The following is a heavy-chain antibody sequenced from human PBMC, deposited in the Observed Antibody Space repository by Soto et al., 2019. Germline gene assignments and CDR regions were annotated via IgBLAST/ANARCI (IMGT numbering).Heavy chain of an antibody. J-gene: IGHJ6*02. CDR3: ARDQGPSSSSPYYYYGMDV. CDR1: GGTFSSYA. D-gene: IGHD6-6*01. Sequence: ASVKVSCKASGGTFSSYAISWLRQAPGQGLEWMGGIIPIFGTANYAQKFQGRVTITADESTSTAYMELSSLRSEDTAVYYCARDQGPSSSSPYYYYGMDVWGQGTTVTVSS. CDR2: IIPIFGTA. V-gene: IGHV1-69*13.